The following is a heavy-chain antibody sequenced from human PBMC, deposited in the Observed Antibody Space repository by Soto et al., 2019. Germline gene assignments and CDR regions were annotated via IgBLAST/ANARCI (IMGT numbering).Heavy chain of an antibody. D-gene: IGHD1-26*01. J-gene: IGHJ4*02. CDR2: IYYSGST. CDR3: ASSGTVGATAFDY. V-gene: IGHV4-59*01. CDR1: GGSISSYY. Sequence: PSETLSLTCTVSGGSISSYYWSWIRQPPGKGLEWIGYIYYSGSTNYNPSLKSRVTISVDTSKNQFSLKLSSVTAADTAVYFCASSGTVGATAFDYWGQGTLVTVSS.